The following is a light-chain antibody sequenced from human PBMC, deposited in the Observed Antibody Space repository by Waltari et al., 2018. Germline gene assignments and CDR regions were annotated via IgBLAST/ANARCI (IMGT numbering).Light chain of an antibody. J-gene: IGLJ3*02. Sequence: QSVLTQPPSASGTPGQRVTISCSGSSSNIGSSYVYWYQQVPGPAPNLLIYRNNQRPSGVPDRFSGSKSGTSASLAISGLRSEDEADYYCEAWDDSLSVLVFGGGTKVTVL. V-gene: IGLV1-47*01. CDR1: SSNIGSSY. CDR3: EAWDDSLSVLV. CDR2: RNN.